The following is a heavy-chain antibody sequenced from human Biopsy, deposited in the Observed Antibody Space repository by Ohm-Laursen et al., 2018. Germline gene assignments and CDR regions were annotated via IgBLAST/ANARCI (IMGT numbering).Heavy chain of an antibody. J-gene: IGHJ5*02. D-gene: IGHD2-8*01. Sequence: SLRLSCAAPGFTFTNYAMSWVRQAPGKGLEWVSSISASDDSKYYGDSVKGRFTISGDSSTNTLYLQMNGLRADDTAVYYCATGPVQMVYANLRGEFASWGQGALVTVSS. V-gene: IGHV3-23*01. CDR3: ATGPVQMVYANLRGEFAS. CDR2: ISASDDSK. CDR1: GFTFTNYA.